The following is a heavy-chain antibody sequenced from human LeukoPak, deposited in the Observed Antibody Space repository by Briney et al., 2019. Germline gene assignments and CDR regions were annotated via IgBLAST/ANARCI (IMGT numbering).Heavy chain of an antibody. CDR1: GGSFSGYC. V-gene: IGHV4-34*01. CDR2: INHSGSA. CDR3: ARAPLMTTVPFDY. Sequence: SETLSLTCAVYGGSFSGYCWSWIRQPPGKGLEWIGEINHSGSANYNPSLKSRVTISVDTSKNQFSLKLSSVTAADTAVYYCARAPLMTTVPFDYWGQGTLVTVSS. J-gene: IGHJ4*02. D-gene: IGHD4-11*01.